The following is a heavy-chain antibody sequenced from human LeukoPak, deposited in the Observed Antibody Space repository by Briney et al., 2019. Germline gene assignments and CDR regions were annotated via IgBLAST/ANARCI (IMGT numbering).Heavy chain of an antibody. CDR3: ARLDSGYGKYYFDY. CDR1: GGSISSYY. J-gene: IGHJ4*02. CDR2: IYYSGST. V-gene: IGHV4-59*08. D-gene: IGHD5-12*01. Sequence: SETLSLTCTVSGGSISSYYWSWIRQPPGKGLEWIGYIYYSGSTNYNSSLKSRVSISVDTSKNQFYLELTSVTAADTAVYYCARLDSGYGKYYFDYWGQGTLVTVSS.